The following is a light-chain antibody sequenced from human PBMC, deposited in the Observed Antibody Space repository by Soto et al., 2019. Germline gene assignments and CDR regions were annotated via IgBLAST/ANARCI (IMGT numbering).Light chain of an antibody. CDR2: MAS. Sequence: DIQMTQSPSTLSASVGDRVTITCRASQSITNWLAWYQQKPGKAPKPLIYMASSLESGVPSRFSGSGGGTEFTLTISSLQPDDFATYYCQQYYRQATFDQGTKVEIK. V-gene: IGKV1-5*03. CDR3: QQYYRQAT. J-gene: IGKJ1*01. CDR1: QSITNW.